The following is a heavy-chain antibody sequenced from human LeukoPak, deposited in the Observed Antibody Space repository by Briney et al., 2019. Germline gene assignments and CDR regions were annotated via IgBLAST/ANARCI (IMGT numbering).Heavy chain of an antibody. D-gene: IGHD3-10*01. CDR2: FDPEDGET. CDR1: GYTLPELS. Sequence: ASVKVSCKVSGYTLPELSMHWVRQAPGKGLEWMGGFDPEDGETIYAQKFQGRVTMTEDTSTDTAYMELSSLRSEDTAVYYFATDRLDLPGNWFDPWGQGTLVTVSS. CDR3: ATDRLDLPGNWFDP. V-gene: IGHV1-24*01. J-gene: IGHJ5*02.